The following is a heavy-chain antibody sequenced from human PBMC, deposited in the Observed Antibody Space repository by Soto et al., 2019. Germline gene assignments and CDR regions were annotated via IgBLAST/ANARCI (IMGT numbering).Heavy chain of an antibody. V-gene: IGHV3-48*01. CDR3: ARDRDDFWSGMDAFDI. J-gene: IGHJ3*02. CDR2: ISSSSSTI. Sequence: EVQLVESGGGLVQPGGSLRLSCAASGFTFSSYSMNWVRQAPGKGLEWVSYISSSSSTIYYADSVKGRFTISRDNAKNSLCLQMNSLRAEDTAVYYCARDRDDFWSGMDAFDIWGQGTMVTVSS. D-gene: IGHD3-3*01. CDR1: GFTFSSYS.